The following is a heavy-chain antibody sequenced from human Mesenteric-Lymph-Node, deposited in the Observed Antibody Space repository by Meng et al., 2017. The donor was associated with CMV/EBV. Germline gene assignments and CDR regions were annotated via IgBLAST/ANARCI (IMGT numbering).Heavy chain of an antibody. Sequence: GGSLSLSCAASGFTLGSNAMSWVRQAPGKGLEWVSTLSASVDNTYNAGSVTGRFTISRDSSKNTLYLEMNSLRAEDTAVYYCAKGYHYDGGGYCSTHHRPHDAFAVWGQGTMVTVSS. V-gene: IGHV3-23*01. CDR2: LSASVDNT. CDR1: GFTLGSNA. J-gene: IGHJ3*01. CDR3: AKGYHYDGGGYCSTHHRPHDAFAV. D-gene: IGHD3-22*01.